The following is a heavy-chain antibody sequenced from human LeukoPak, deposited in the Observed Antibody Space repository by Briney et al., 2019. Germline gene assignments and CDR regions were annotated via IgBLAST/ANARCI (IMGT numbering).Heavy chain of an antibody. V-gene: IGHV3-23*01. Sequence: GGSLRLSCAASGFTFSSYALSWVRQAPGKGLEWVSAISGCGSSTYYADSVKGRFTISRDNSKNTLYLQMNSLRAEDTAVYYCARDGPLLDDDYYYYGMDVWGQGTTVTVSS. D-gene: IGHD2/OR15-2a*01. CDR2: ISGCGSST. J-gene: IGHJ6*02. CDR3: ARDGPLLDDDYYYYGMDV. CDR1: GFTFSSYA.